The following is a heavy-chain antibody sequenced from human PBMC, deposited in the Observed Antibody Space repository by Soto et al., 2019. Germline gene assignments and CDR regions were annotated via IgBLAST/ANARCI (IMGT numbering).Heavy chain of an antibody. CDR1: GFSFSDYW. V-gene: IGHV3-7*05. D-gene: IGHD2-15*01. CDR2: VKQDGSER. J-gene: IGHJ6*02. CDR3: ARERVVVPATIFYYYALDV. Sequence: GGSLRLSCEASGFSFSDYWMSWVRQAPGKGLEWVANVKQDGSERYYVDSVKGRFTISRDNAKNSLYLQMNSLRAEDTAVYYCARERVVVPATIFYYYALDVWGQGTTVTVSS.